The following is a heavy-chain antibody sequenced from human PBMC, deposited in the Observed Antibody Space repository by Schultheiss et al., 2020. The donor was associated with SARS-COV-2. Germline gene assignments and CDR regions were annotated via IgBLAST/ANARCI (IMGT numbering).Heavy chain of an antibody. J-gene: IGHJ4*02. CDR2: IYYSGST. CDR3: ARVGGVFFAIVVVPAAMDY. V-gene: IGHV4-59*12. D-gene: IGHD2-2*01. Sequence: SETLSLTCTVSGGSISSYYWSWIRQPPGKGLEWIGYIYYSGSTNYNPSLKSRVTMSVDTSKNQFSLKLSSVTAADTAVYYCARVGGVFFAIVVVPAAMDYWGQGTLVTVSS. CDR1: GGSISSYY.